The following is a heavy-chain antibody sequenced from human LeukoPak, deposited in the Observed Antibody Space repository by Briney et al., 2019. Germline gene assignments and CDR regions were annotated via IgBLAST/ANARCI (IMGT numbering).Heavy chain of an antibody. Sequence: GASVKVSCKASGYTFTSYAMNWVRQAPGQGLEWMGWINTNTGNPTYAQGFTGRFVFSLDTSVSTAYLQISSLKAEDTAVYYCATGRWGGYYYVDAFDIWGQGTMVTVSS. J-gene: IGHJ3*02. V-gene: IGHV7-4-1*02. CDR1: GYTFTSYA. CDR2: INTNTGNP. D-gene: IGHD3-22*01. CDR3: ATGRWGGYYYVDAFDI.